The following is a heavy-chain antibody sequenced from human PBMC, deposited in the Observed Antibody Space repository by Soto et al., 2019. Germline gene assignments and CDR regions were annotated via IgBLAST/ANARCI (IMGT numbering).Heavy chain of an antibody. D-gene: IGHD3-3*01. Sequence: QVQVVESGGGVVQPGRSLRLSCAASGFTFSSFGMHWVRQAPGKGLEWVSLIWYDGSKKSYGDSVKGRFTISRDNSRNTVDLQMNSLRADDTAVYYCARDASYYSLWSGYYPSRNGMDVWGQGTTVTVS. CDR3: ARDASYYSLWSGYYPSRNGMDV. J-gene: IGHJ6*02. V-gene: IGHV3-33*01. CDR2: IWYDGSKK. CDR1: GFTFSSFG.